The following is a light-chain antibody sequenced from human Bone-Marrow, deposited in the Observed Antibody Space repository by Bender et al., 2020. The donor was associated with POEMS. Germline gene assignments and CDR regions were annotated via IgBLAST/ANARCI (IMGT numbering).Light chain of an antibody. J-gene: IGLJ3*02. Sequence: QSVLTQPPSASATPGQRVTISCSGSNSNIGTNTVNWYQQLPGTAPKLLIYSNDQRPSGVPDRFSGSKSGTSASLAISGLQSEDAADYYCSTWDDRLNAWLFGGGTKLTVL. CDR2: SND. CDR1: NSNIGTNT. CDR3: STWDDRLNAWL. V-gene: IGLV1-44*01.